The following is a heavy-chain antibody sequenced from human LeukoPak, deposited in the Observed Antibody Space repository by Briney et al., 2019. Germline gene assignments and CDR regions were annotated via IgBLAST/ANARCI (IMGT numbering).Heavy chain of an antibody. V-gene: IGHV4-39*01. CDR3: ASRKKGEAYIDY. J-gene: IGHJ4*02. Sequence: SETLSLTCTVSGGSISSSNYDWAWIRQPPGKWLEWIGSIYYSGTTFYNPSLKSRVIISVDTSKNQFSLKLSSVAAADTAVYYCASRKKGEAYIDYWGQGTLVTVSS. CDR1: GGSISSSNYD. CDR2: IYYSGTT.